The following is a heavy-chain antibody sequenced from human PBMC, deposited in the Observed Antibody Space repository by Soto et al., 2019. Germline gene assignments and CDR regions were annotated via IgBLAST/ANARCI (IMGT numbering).Heavy chain of an antibody. CDR3: ASRFTLETTTDDAFEL. CDR2: IYYSGST. Sequence: QVQLQESGPGLVKPSETLSLTCTVSNGSIINYYWSWIRQPPGKGLEWIGFIYYSGSTNYNPYVKGRVTKSVDMYRNHLSLKLNSVTDADTAVYSCASRFTLETTTDDAFELWGQGTMVTVSS. V-gene: IGHV4-59*01. J-gene: IGHJ3*01. CDR1: NGSIINYY. D-gene: IGHD1-26*01.